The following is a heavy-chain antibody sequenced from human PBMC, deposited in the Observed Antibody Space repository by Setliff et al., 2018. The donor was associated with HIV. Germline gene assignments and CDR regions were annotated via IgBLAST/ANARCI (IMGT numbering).Heavy chain of an antibody. D-gene: IGHD1-1*01. CDR1: GGSISSYY. Sequence: SETLSLTCTVSGGSISSYYWSWIRQPAGKGLEWIGRIYTSGTTNYKPSLNSRVTMSVDTSKNQFSLKLYSATAADTAVYYCARESELRRIDSWGQGTLVTVSS. V-gene: IGHV4-4*07. CDR2: IYTSGTT. J-gene: IGHJ4*02. CDR3: ARESELRRIDS.